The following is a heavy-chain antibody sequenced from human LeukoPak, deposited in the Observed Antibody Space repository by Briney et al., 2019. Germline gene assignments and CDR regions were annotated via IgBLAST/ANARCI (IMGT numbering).Heavy chain of an antibody. CDR1: GGSFSGYY. V-gene: IGHV4-34*01. CDR3: ARNLLIYSSSWRRLYDAFDI. D-gene: IGHD6-13*01. Sequence: SETLSLTCAVYGGSFSGYYWSWIRQPPGKGLEWIGEINHSGSTNYNPSLKSRVTISVDTSKNQFSLKLSSVTAADTAVYYCARNLLIYSSSWRRLYDAFDIWGQGTMVTVSS. J-gene: IGHJ3*02. CDR2: INHSGST.